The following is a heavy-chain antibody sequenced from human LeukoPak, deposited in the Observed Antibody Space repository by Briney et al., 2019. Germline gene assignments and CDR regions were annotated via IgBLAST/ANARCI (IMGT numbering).Heavy chain of an antibody. Sequence: PSETLSLTCSVSVDSLNTDYWSWMRQPAGRGGEWIGRIYSSGTTNYNPSLKSQVTMSLDKSKHQFSLKLTSVTAGDTAVYYCARADSSSAYTAFDPWGQGTLVTVSS. D-gene: IGHD2-2*01. V-gene: IGHV4-4*07. CDR3: ARADSSSAYTAFDP. J-gene: IGHJ5*02. CDR1: VDSLNTDY. CDR2: IYSSGTT.